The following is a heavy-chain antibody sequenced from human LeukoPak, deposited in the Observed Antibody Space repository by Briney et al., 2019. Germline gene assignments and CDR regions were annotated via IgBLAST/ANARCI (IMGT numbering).Heavy chain of an antibody. CDR3: ARDPSWEILSYFDY. Sequence: PGGSLRLSCVVSGFTFRNYYMTWIRQAPGKGLEWVSYISASGETTYYGDSVRGRFTISRDNAKNSLYLDMNTLKAEDTAVYYCARDPSWEILSYFDYWGQGTLVTVSS. D-gene: IGHD1-26*01. J-gene: IGHJ4*02. V-gene: IGHV3-11*04. CDR2: ISASGETT. CDR1: GFTFRNYY.